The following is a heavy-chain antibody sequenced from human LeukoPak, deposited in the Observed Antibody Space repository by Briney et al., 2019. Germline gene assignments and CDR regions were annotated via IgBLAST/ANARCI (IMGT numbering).Heavy chain of an antibody. CDR2: IIPIFGTA. CDR1: GGTFSSYA. V-gene: IGHV1-69*19. D-gene: IGHD3-9*01. J-gene: IGHJ4*02. CDR3: ARVIPVDMGSPYFDY. Sequence: SVQVSCKASGGTFSSYAISWVRQAPGQGLEWMGGIIPIFGTANYAQKFQGRVTITADESTSTAYMELSSLRSEDTAVYYCARVIPVDMGSPYFDYWGQGTLVTVSS.